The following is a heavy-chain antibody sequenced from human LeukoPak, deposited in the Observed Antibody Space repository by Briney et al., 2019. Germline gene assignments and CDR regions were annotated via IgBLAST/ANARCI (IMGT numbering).Heavy chain of an antibody. CDR2: IYYGGST. D-gene: IGHD5-18*01. J-gene: IGHJ4*02. CDR1: GGSITSSSYY. V-gene: IGHV4-39*01. CDR3: ARTGGYSYGTFDY. Sequence: SETLSLTCTVSGGSITSSSYYWVWIRQPPGKGLEWIGSIYYGGSTYYNPSLQSRVSMSVDTSKNQFSLKLSSVTAADTAVYYCARTGGYSYGTFDYWGQGTLVTVSS.